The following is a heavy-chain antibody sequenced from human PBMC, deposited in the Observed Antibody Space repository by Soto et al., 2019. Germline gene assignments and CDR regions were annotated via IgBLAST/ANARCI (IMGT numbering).Heavy chain of an antibody. J-gene: IGHJ3*01. V-gene: IGHV3-11*04. D-gene: IGHD3-22*01. CDR2: ISSSGSPI. CDR3: ARDQLYYNDISGRPLNAFDV. CDR1: GFTFTDYY. Sequence: PGGFLRLSCAASGFTFTDYYMSWIRQAPGKGLEWVSYISSSGSPIYYADSVKGRFTISRDNAKNSLYLQMNSLRAEDTAVYYCARDQLYYNDISGRPLNAFDVWGQGTMVTVSS.